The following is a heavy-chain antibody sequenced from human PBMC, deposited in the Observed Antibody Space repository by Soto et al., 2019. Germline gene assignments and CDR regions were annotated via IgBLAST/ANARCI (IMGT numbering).Heavy chain of an antibody. V-gene: IGHV4-39*01. J-gene: IGHJ4*02. D-gene: IGHD2-2*01. CDR3: ARQPESTSYFDY. CDR2: VYQGGTT. CDR1: GASISTSSDF. Sequence: QLQLQESGPGLVRSSETLSLTCSVSGASISTSSDFWGWIRPAPGKGLEWIGNVYQGGTTRLNPSLKSRVSIFVDRSKNQFSLELNSATAADRAVYYCARQPESTSYFDYWGQGILVTVSS.